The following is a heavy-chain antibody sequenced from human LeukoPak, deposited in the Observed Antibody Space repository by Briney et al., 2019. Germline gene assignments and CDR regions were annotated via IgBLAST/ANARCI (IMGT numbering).Heavy chain of an antibody. CDR2: IKSKTDGGTT. V-gene: IGHV3-15*01. D-gene: IGHD3-16*02. Sequence: GGSLRLSCAASRLTFSNAWMSWVRQGPGKGLEWVGHIKSKTDGGTTGYAAPVKGRFTISRDDSKNTLYLQMNSLKTEDTAVYYCTTVSVWGSYRYTSTYWGQGTLVTVSS. J-gene: IGHJ4*02. CDR1: RLTFSNAW. CDR3: TTVSVWGSYRYTSTY.